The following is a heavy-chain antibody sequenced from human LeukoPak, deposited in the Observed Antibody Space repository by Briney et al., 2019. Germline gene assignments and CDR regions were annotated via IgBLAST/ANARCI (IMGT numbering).Heavy chain of an antibody. D-gene: IGHD4-17*01. Sequence: PSETLSLTCAVSGVSFDGYYWSWVRQTPGKGLEWIGEINHSGYTNDSPSLKSRVTLSIDTSRKQFSLNLRSVTVADAGIYYCTRMTTRHDYWGQGTLVTVSS. CDR3: TRMTTRHDY. V-gene: IGHV4-34*01. CDR2: INHSGYT. J-gene: IGHJ4*02. CDR1: GVSFDGYY.